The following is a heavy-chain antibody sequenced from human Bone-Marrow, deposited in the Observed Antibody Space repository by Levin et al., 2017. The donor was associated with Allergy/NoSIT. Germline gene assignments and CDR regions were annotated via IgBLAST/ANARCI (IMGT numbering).Heavy chain of an antibody. CDR3: ARIRRAEYSSPSGSYYGMDV. D-gene: IGHD6-6*01. Sequence: QTLSLTCTFSGFSLNTTGMCVSWIRQPPGKALEWLALIDWDDDKFYSTSLKTRLTISKDTSKNQVVLTMTNMDPVDTATYYCARIRRAEYSSPSGSYYGMDVWGQGTTVTVSS. V-gene: IGHV2-70*01. J-gene: IGHJ6*02. CDR2: IDWDDDK. CDR1: GFSLNTTGMC.